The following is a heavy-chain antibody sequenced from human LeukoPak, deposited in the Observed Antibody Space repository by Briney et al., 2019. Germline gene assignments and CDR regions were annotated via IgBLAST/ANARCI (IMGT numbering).Heavy chain of an antibody. J-gene: IGHJ4*02. CDR3: ARQGLQQLLPGSNF. V-gene: IGHV4-39*01. Sequence: SETLSLTCTVSRGSISSTSYYWGWIRQAPGKGLEWLASIYYSGATYYNPSLKSRLTVSGDTSNNRFSLELTSVTAADTAVYYCARQGLQQLLPGSNFWGQGTLVTVSS. CDR1: RGSISSTSYY. CDR2: IYYSGAT. D-gene: IGHD6-13*01.